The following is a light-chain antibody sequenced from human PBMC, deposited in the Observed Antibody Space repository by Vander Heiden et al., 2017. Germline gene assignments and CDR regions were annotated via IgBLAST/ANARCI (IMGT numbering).Light chain of an antibody. CDR1: QDISNY. CDR3: QQDDNLQDT. V-gene: IGKV1-33*01. CDR2: DAS. J-gene: IGKJ2*01. Sequence: DIQMTQSPSSLSASVGDRVTITCQASQDISNYLNWYQQKPGKAPKLLIYDASNLETGVPSRFSGSGSGTDFTFTISSLQPEDIATYYCQQDDNLQDTFGQGTKLEIK.